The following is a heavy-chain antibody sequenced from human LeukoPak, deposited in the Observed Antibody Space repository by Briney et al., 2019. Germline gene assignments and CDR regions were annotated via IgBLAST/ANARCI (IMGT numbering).Heavy chain of an antibody. Sequence: GGSLRLSCVASGFTFSSYAMSWVRQAPGKGLEWVSGISGSGGTTYYADSVKGRFTISRDNSKNTLYLQMNSLRAEDTAVYYCARKSYSSYDYWGQGTLVTVSS. CDR2: ISGSGGTT. J-gene: IGHJ4*02. CDR1: GFTFSSYA. V-gene: IGHV3-23*01. D-gene: IGHD6-6*01. CDR3: ARKSYSSYDY.